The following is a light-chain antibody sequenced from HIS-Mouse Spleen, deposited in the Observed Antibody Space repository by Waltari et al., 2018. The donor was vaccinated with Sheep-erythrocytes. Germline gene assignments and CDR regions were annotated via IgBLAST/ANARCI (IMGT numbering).Light chain of an antibody. J-gene: IGKJ4*01. Sequence: AIQLTQSPSSLSASVGDRVTIPCRASQGISSALAWYQQKPGKAPKLLIYDASSLESGVPSRFSGSGSGTDFTLTISSLQPEDFATYYCQQFNSYPPALTFGGGTKVEIK. CDR3: QQFNSYPPALT. V-gene: IGKV1-13*02. CDR2: DAS. CDR1: QGISSA.